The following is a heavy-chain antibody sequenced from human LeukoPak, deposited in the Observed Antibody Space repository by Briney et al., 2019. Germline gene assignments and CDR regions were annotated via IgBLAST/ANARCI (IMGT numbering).Heavy chain of an antibody. CDR2: LSSYGTSI. CDR1: GFTFTHHG. V-gene: IGHV3-21*01. Sequence: GGSLRLSCAASGFTFTHHGMNWDRQPPGKGVGGVASLSSYGTSIDYADSVKGRFTVSRDSATNSLYLQMNSLRAEDTAVYYCARTAKDIVIVPASYCMDVWGKGTTVTVSS. D-gene: IGHD2-2*01. CDR3: ARTAKDIVIVPASYCMDV. J-gene: IGHJ6*03.